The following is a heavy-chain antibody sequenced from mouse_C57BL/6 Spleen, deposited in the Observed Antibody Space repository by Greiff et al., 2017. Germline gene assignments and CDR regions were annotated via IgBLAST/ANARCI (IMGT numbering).Heavy chain of an antibody. CDR1: GYAFTNYL. Sequence: QVQLKQSGAELVRPGTSVKVSCKASGYAFTNYLIEWVKQRPGQGLEWIGAINPGSGGTNYNEKFKGKATLTADKSSSTSYMQLSSLTSEDSAVYFCARAGTTGSWYFDVWGTGTTVTVSS. D-gene: IGHD4-1*01. V-gene: IGHV1-54*01. CDR2: INPGSGGT. CDR3: ARAGTTGSWYFDV. J-gene: IGHJ1*03.